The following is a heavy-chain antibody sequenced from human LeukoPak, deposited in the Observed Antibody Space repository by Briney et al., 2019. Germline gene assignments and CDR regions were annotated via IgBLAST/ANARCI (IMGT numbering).Heavy chain of an antibody. CDR1: GFTFSGYA. CDR3: AKGFSGSYPTELDY. CDR2: ISGSGGTT. D-gene: IGHD1-26*01. Sequence: GGSLRLSCAASGFTFSGYAMSCVRQAPGKGLEWVSAISGSGGTTYCADSVKGRFTISRDNSKNTLYLQMNSLRAEDTAVYYCAKGFSGSYPTELDYWGQGTLVTVSS. J-gene: IGHJ4*02. V-gene: IGHV3-23*01.